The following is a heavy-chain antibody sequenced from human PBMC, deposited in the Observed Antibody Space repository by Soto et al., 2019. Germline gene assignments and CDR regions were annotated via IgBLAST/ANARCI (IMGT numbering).Heavy chain of an antibody. CDR1: GASISGFY. V-gene: IGHV4-4*07. J-gene: IGHJ5*02. CDR2: IYATGTT. D-gene: IGHD1-1*01. CDR3: VRDGTKTLRDWFDP. Sequence: XGTLSLTCTVSGASISGFYWSGIRKSAGKGLEWIGRIYATGTTDYNPSLKSRVMMSVDTSKKQFSLKLRSVTAADTAVYYCVRDGTKTLRDWFDPWGQGISVTVSS.